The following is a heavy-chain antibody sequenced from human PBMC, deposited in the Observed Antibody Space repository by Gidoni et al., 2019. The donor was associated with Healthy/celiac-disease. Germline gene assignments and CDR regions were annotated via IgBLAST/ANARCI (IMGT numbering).Heavy chain of an antibody. CDR3: ARVVAVAGLRMDV. D-gene: IGHD6-19*01. J-gene: IGHJ6*02. CDR1: GYTFTSYY. V-gene: IGHV1-46*01. Sequence: QVQLVQSGAEVKKPGASVKVSCKASGYTFTSYYMHWVRQAPGQGLEWIGIINPSGGSISYAQKFQGRVTMTRDTSTSTVYMELSSLRSEDTAVYYCARVVAVAGLRMDVWGQGTTVTVSS. CDR2: INPSGGSI.